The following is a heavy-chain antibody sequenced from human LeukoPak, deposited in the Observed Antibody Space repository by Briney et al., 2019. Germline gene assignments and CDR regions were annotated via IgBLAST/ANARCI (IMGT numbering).Heavy chain of an antibody. D-gene: IGHD3-3*01. J-gene: IGHJ4*02. CDR2: ISYDGSNK. CDR1: GFTFSSYA. Sequence: GGSLRLSCAASGFTFSSYAMHWVRQAPGKGLEWVAVISYDGSNKYYADSVKGRFTISRDNSKNTLYLQMNSLRAEDTAVYYCARDFDSRGYFDYWGQGTLVTVSS. CDR3: ARDFDSRGYFDY. V-gene: IGHV3-30-3*01.